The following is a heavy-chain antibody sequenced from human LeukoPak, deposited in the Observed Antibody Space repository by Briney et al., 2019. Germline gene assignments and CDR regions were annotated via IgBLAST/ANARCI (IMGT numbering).Heavy chain of an antibody. V-gene: IGHV4-34*01. Sequence: SETLPLNCAVYGGPFSGYYWSWIRQPPGKGLEWIGEINHSGSTNYNPSLKSRVTISVDTSKNQFSLKLSSVTAADTAVYYCARSPGYCSSTNCYVAGAFDYWGQGTLVTVSS. CDR1: GGPFSGYY. J-gene: IGHJ4*02. CDR3: ARSPGYCSSTNCYVAGAFDY. CDR2: INHSGST. D-gene: IGHD2-2*01.